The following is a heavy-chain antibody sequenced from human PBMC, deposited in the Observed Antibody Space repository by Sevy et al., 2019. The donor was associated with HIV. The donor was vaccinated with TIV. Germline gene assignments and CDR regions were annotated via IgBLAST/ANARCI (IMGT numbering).Heavy chain of an antibody. V-gene: IGHV3-30-3*01. J-gene: IGHJ4*02. CDR3: ARGYCSGGTCCFDY. CDR1: GFTFSSFA. D-gene: IGHD2-15*01. CDR2: ISYDGSNK. Sequence: GGSLRLSCAASGFTFSSFAMHWVRQAPGKGLEWVAVISYDGSNKYYTDSVKGRFTISGDNSKSTLYLQMSSLRADDTAVYYCARGYCSGGTCCFDYWGQGTLVTVSS.